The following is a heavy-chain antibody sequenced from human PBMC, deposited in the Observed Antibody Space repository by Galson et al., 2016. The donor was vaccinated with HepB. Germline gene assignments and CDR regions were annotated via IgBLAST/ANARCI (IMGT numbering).Heavy chain of an antibody. D-gene: IGHD6-19*01. CDR2: ISSRGGRT. J-gene: IGHJ6*02. V-gene: IGHV3-23*01. Sequence: SLRLSCAASGLTFSSYAMSWVRQAPGKGLEWVSSISSRGGRTYYTDSVKGRFTVSRDNSKNTLYVQMNTLRAEDTAVYYCAKGFRPYRSVWERLFEHSYHYYGMDVWGQGTTVTVSS. CDR1: GLTFSSYA. CDR3: AKGFRPYRSVWERLFEHSYHYYGMDV.